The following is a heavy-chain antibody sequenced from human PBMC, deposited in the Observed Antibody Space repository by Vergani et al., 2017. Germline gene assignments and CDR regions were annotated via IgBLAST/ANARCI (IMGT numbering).Heavy chain of an antibody. CDR3: ATKSCGTPGCQIGYFRE. CDR1: GFTSSYYG. Sequence: QVQLVESEGGVVQPGRSLRLACVVSGFTSSYYGMHWVRQAPGKGLEWVAVISYDGTQKYYADSVKGRFTISRDNSKSTLYLQMNSLRTEDTAVYYCATKSCGTPGCQIGYFREWGQGTLVTVSS. J-gene: IGHJ1*01. V-gene: IGHV3-30*03. D-gene: IGHD1-1*01. CDR2: ISYDGTQK.